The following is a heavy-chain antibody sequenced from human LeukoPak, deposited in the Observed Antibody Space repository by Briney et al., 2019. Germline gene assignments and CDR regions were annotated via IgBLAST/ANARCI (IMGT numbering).Heavy chain of an antibody. CDR2: TYYRSKWYT. V-gene: IGHV6-1*01. D-gene: IGHD3-10*01. CDR1: GDSVSSNSAA. J-gene: IGHJ4*02. CDR3: ARLGSGSNY. Sequence: SQTLSLTCAISGDSVSSNSAAWIWIRQSLSRGLEWLGRTYYRSKWYTEYAVSVKSRITINPDTSKNQFSLQLSSVNPEDTAVYYCARLGSGSNYWGQGTLVTVSS.